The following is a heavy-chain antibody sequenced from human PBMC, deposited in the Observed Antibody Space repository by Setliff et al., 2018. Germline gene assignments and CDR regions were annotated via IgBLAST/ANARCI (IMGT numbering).Heavy chain of an antibody. J-gene: IGHJ6*03. V-gene: IGHV1-69*06. CDR2: IITAFGSA. D-gene: IGHD3-9*01. CDR3: ATSPKKVTGSDYYNYFMDV. Sequence: SVKVSCKTSGTTFNSHAINWVRQAPGQGLEWMGRIITAFGSAISAQKFQDRVSITADRTTYTAYLELTSLTLEDTAVYYCATSPKKVTGSDYYNYFMDVWGKGTTVTVSS. CDR1: GTTFNSHA.